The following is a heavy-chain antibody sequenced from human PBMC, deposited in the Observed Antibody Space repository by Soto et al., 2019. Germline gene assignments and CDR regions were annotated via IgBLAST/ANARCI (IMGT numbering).Heavy chain of an antibody. CDR1: GGSFSDYY. Sequence: QVQLQQWGAGLLKPSETLSLTCAVYGGSFSDYYWSWIRQPPGKGLEWIGEINHSGSTNYNPSLKSRVTISVDTSKNQFSLKLSSVTAADTAVYYCADGAYSYGLQHWFDPWGQGTLVTVSS. CDR3: ADGAYSYGLQHWFDP. D-gene: IGHD5-18*01. J-gene: IGHJ5*02. V-gene: IGHV4-34*01. CDR2: INHSGST.